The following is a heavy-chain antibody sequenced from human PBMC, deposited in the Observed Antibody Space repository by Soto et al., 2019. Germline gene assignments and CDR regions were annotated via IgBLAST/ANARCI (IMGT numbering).Heavy chain of an antibody. Sequence: SETLSLTCIVSGGSMSGYEWAWIRESPARGLQYIGAVSDYTSGDSNPSFRSRVSISMDSSKRQFSLSLHSVTAADTATYYCARLVSAGVNNRHFDIWGQGALVIVSS. V-gene: IGHV4-59*08. CDR1: GGSMSGYE. J-gene: IGHJ5*02. CDR3: ARLVSAGVNNRHFDI. CDR2: VSDYTSG. D-gene: IGHD1-1*01.